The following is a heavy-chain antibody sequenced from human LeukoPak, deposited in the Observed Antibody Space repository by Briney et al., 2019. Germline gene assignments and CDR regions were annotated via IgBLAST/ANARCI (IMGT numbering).Heavy chain of an antibody. J-gene: IGHJ4*02. CDR1: GGSISNYS. CDR3: ARFGITVVRGGKYYFDY. V-gene: IGHV4-59*08. D-gene: IGHD3-10*01. CDR2: IYYSGAT. Sequence: KPAETLSLTCTVSGGSISNYSWSWIRQPPGKGLEWIGHIYYSGATKYNASLKSRITISVDTSKNQFSLMLSSVTAADTAVYYCARFGITVVRGGKYYFDYWGQGTLVTVSS.